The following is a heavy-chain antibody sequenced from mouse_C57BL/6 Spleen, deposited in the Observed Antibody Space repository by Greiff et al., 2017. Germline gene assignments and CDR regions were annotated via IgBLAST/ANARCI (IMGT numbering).Heavy chain of an antibody. D-gene: IGHD1-1*01. CDR1: GYAFSSSW. CDR2: IYPGDGDT. Sequence: QVQLQQSGPELVKPGASVKIFCKASGYAFSSSWMNWVKQRPGKGLEWIGRIYPGDGDTNYNGKFKGKATLTADKSSSTAYMQLSSLTSEDSAVYFCARDGSSVWFAYWGQGTLVTVSA. J-gene: IGHJ3*01. V-gene: IGHV1-82*01. CDR3: ARDGSSVWFAY.